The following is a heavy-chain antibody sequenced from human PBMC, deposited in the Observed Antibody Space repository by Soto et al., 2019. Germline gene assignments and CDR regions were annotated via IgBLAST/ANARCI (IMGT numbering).Heavy chain of an antibody. CDR3: AADRTYCGGDCYVD. D-gene: IGHD2-21*02. V-gene: IGHV1-69*02. Sequence: GASVKVSCKASGGTFSSYTISWVRQAPGQGLEWMGRIIPILGIANYAQKFQGRVTITADKSTSTAYMELSSLRSEDTAVYYCAADRTYCGGDCYVDWGQGTLVTVSS. CDR2: IIPILGIA. J-gene: IGHJ4*02. CDR1: GGTFSSYT.